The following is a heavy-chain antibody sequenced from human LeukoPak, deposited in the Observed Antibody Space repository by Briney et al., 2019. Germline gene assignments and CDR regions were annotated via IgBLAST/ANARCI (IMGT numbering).Heavy chain of an antibody. D-gene: IGHD1-1*01. V-gene: IGHV3-30*02. J-gene: IGHJ4*02. CDR1: GFTFSDYG. Sequence: GGSLRLSCAASGFTFSDYGMHWVRQAPGKGLEWVAFIRYDGSNKYYADSVSGRFTISRDNSKNTLYLQMNSLRGEDTAVYYCAKDKDSMNWYFDYWGQGTLVTVSS. CDR2: IRYDGSNK. CDR3: AKDKDSMNWYFDY.